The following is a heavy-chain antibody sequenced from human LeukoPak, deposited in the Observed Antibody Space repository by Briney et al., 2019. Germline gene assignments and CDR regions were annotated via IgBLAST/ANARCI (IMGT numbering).Heavy chain of an antibody. CDR2: IYPDDSDT. CDR1: GYIYTSYW. CDR3: ARERSSQGYFDF. Sequence: PGESLKISCNSSGYIYTSYWIGWVRQMPGKGLEWMGIIYPDDSDTRYSPSFQGQVTISADKSISTAYLQWSSLKASDTAMYYCARERSSQGYFDFWGQGTLVTVSS. J-gene: IGHJ4*02. D-gene: IGHD6-6*01. V-gene: IGHV5-51*01.